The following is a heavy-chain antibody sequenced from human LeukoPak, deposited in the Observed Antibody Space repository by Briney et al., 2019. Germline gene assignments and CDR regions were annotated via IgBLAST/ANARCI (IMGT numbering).Heavy chain of an antibody. CDR3: AKGPTRGY. CDR1: GFTLSSSA. V-gene: IGHV3-23*01. Sequence: GGSLRLSCAASGFTLSSSAMNWVRQAPGKGLEWVSVISGSGSSDTYYADSVRGRFTISRDNSKNTLYLQMNSLRSEDTAIYYCAKGPTRGYWGQGTLVTVSS. D-gene: IGHD1-26*01. J-gene: IGHJ4*02. CDR2: ISGSGSSDT.